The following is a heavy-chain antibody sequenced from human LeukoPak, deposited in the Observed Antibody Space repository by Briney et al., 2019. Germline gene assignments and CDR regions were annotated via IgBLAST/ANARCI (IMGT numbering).Heavy chain of an antibody. CDR3: ARSTAGLDY. V-gene: IGHV3-7*01. CDR1: GFTFSNYW. D-gene: IGHD1-1*01. CDR2: IRQDGSEK. Sequence: PGGSLRLSCAASGFTFSNYWMSWVRQAPGKGLEWVANIRQDGSEKYYVDSMRGRFTISRDNAKNSLYLQVSSLRAEDTAVYYCARSTAGLDYWGQGTLVTVSS. J-gene: IGHJ4*02.